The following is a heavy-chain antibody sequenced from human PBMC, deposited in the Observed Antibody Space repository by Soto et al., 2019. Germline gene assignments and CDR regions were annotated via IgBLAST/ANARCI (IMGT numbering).Heavy chain of an antibody. CDR2: IPYTGRN. CDR1: GDSISSYY. CDR3: ARSPRLYETIGYYSYYSDY. Sequence: SETLSLTCTVSGDSISSYYWSWFRQPPGKGLEWIGYIPYTGRNNYNPSLKSRVTISVDTSKNQFALGLRSVTAADTAVYFCARSPRLYETIGYYSYYSDYWGQGTLVTVSS. J-gene: IGHJ4*02. V-gene: IGHV4-59*01. D-gene: IGHD3-22*01.